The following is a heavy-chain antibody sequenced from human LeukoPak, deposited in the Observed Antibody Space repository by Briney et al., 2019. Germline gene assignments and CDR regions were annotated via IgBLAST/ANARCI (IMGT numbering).Heavy chain of an antibody. D-gene: IGHD3-3*02. CDR1: GFTFDDYG. CDR3: AREQHWDYEY. Sequence: GGSLRLSSAASGFTFDDYGMSWVRQAPGKGREWVSGINWSGGSTGYADSVKGRFTISRDNAKNSLYLQMNSLRADDTAVYYCAREQHWDYEYWGQGTLVTVSS. J-gene: IGHJ4*02. CDR2: INWSGGST. V-gene: IGHV3-20*03.